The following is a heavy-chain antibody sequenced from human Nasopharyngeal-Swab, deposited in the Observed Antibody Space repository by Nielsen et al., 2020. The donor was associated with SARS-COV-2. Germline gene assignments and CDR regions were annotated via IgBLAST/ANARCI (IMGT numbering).Heavy chain of an antibody. CDR2: ISSSSSYI. CDR3: AKGTAVADNYYYYGMDV. V-gene: IGHV3-21*04. Sequence: GESLKISCAASGFTFSSYSMNWVRQAPGKGLEWVSSISSSSSYIYYADSVKGRFTISRDNSKNTLYLQMNSLRAEDTAVYYCAKGTAVADNYYYYGMDVWGQGTTVTVSS. J-gene: IGHJ6*02. CDR1: GFTFSSYS. D-gene: IGHD6-19*01.